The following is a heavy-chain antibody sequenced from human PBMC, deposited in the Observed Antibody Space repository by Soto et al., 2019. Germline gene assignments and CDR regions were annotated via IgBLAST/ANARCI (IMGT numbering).Heavy chain of an antibody. CDR1: GFTFSSYA. CDR3: PKRRWSMTIFGAHDGAFDI. V-gene: IGHV3-23*01. D-gene: IGHD3-3*01. CDR2: ISGSGGTT. Sequence: GGSLRLSCAASGFTFSSYAMSWVRRAPGKGLERVSAISGSGGTTTYALSLKGRCTISRDNSKDALYLQMNGLSAEDRAEYYCPKRRWSMTIFGAHDGAFDIWGQGTMVKVSS. J-gene: IGHJ3*02.